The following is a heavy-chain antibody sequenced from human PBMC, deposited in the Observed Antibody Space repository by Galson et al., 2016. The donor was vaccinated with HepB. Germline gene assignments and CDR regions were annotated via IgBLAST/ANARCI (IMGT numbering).Heavy chain of an antibody. J-gene: IGHJ3*01. CDR3: GKSILANSIDMVFDD. D-gene: IGHD2/OR15-2a*01. CDR1: GFTFSNFA. V-gene: IGHV3-23*01. Sequence: SLRLSCAASGFTFSNFAMTWVRQGPGKGLEWVSVITASGSRTGYVDSVKGRFTISRDNSKNTLYLQMNGLRAEDTAVYYCGKSILANSIDMVFDDWGQGTKVIVSS. CDR2: ITASGSRT.